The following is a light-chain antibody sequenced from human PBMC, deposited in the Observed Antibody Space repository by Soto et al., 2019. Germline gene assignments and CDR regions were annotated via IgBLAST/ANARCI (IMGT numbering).Light chain of an antibody. V-gene: IGKV1-5*01. J-gene: IGKJ5*01. CDR1: QAISTS. Sequence: RLSQSPSSLSASVGDTVTISCRARQAISTSLAWYQQKPGKTPPLLIFSASTLHNRVPPRFAGSGSTSAFTLTINFLQPDDFATYSCQHYTRYSAPFGQGTRV. CDR3: QHYTRYSAP. CDR2: SAS.